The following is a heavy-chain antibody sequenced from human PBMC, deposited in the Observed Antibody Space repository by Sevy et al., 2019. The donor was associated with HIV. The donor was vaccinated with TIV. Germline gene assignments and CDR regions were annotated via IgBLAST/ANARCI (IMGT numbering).Heavy chain of an antibody. Sequence: SLRLSCTGSGFTFGDYAMSWFRQAPGMGLEWVGFIRSNDYGGATEYAVSVKGRFTISRDDSKSIADLQMNSLKTEDTAVYYCTRGYYYDSSGYSDYWGQGTLVTVSS. J-gene: IGHJ4*02. CDR2: IRSNDYGGAT. CDR3: TRGYYYDSSGYSDY. V-gene: IGHV3-49*03. CDR1: GFTFGDYA. D-gene: IGHD3-22*01.